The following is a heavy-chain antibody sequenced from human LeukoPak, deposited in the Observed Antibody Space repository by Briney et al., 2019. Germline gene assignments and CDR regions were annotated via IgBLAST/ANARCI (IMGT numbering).Heavy chain of an antibody. Sequence: PSETLSLTCTVSGGSISSYYWSWIRQPAGKGLEWIGRIYTSGSTNYNPSLKSRVTMSVDTSKNQFSLKLSSVTAADTAVYYCARASKYYGSGSYHDWGQGTLVTVSS. V-gene: IGHV4-4*07. D-gene: IGHD3-10*01. CDR3: ARASKYYGSGSYHD. J-gene: IGHJ4*02. CDR2: IYTSGST. CDR1: GGSISSYY.